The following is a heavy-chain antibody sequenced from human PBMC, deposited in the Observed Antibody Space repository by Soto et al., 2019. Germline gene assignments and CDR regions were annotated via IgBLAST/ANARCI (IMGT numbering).Heavy chain of an antibody. CDR1: GFTFSSYG. CDR3: ARPENYDSSGYLGY. CDR2: IWYDGSNK. V-gene: IGHV3-33*01. D-gene: IGHD3-22*01. Sequence: QVQLVESGGGVVQPGRSLRLSCAASGFTFSSYGMHWVRQAPGKGLEWVAVIWYDGSNKYYADSVKGRFTISRDNSKNPLYLQMNSLRAEDTAVYYCARPENYDSSGYLGYWGQGTLVTVSS. J-gene: IGHJ4*02.